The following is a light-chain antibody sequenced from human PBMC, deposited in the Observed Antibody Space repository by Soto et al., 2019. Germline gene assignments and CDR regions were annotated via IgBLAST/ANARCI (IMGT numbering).Light chain of an antibody. CDR2: GAS. CDR3: QQYGSSPTWT. V-gene: IGKV3-20*01. J-gene: IGKJ1*01. Sequence: EIVLTQSPGTLSLSPGERATLSCRASQSVSSSYSAWYQQKPGQAPRLLIYGASSRATGIPDRFSGSGSGTDFTLTISRLEPEDFAVYYCQQYGSSPTWTFGQGPKVELK. CDR1: QSVSSSY.